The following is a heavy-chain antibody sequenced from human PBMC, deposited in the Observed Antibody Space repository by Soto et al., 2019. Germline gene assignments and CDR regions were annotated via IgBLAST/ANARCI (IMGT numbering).Heavy chain of an antibody. CDR1: GGSISSGDYY. V-gene: IGHV4-30-4*01. CDR3: ARVSPHEERSPYCYGSESYYNGPAFDI. Sequence: QVQLQESGPGLVKPSQTLSLTCTVSGGSISSGDYYWSWIRQPPGKGLEWLGYIYYSGSPYYNPSLTSRVTILVGTSMNQFSLTMSYVTGADTAVYYCARVSPHEERSPYCYGSESYYNGPAFDIWGQGTMVTVSS. D-gene: IGHD3-10*01. CDR2: IYYSGSP. J-gene: IGHJ3*02.